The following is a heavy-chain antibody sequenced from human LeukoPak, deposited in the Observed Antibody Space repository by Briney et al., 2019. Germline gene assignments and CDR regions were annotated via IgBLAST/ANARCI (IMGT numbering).Heavy chain of an antibody. CDR3: VKDLFCSSTSCYMFDY. CDR1: GFTFSNYA. V-gene: IGHV3-23*01. J-gene: IGHJ4*02. Sequence: PGGSLRLSCAASGFTFSNYAMSWVRQAPGKGLEWVSAISSNGGTTYYADSVKSRFTISRDNSKNTLYLQMNSLRAEDAALYYCVKDLFCSSTSCYMFDYWGQGTQVTVSS. D-gene: IGHD2-2*02. CDR2: ISSNGGTT.